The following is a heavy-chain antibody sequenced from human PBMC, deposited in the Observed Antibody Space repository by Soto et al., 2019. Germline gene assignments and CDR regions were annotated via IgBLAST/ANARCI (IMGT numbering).Heavy chain of an antibody. CDR1: GFTFSSYS. CDR2: IHFDGSTT. J-gene: IGHJ4*02. CDR3: ARDAYISGYYQFDY. V-gene: IGHV3-74*01. Sequence: HPGGSLRLSCAASGFTFSSYSMNRVRQVPGKGQVWVSRIHFDGSTTHYADSVKGRFTISRDNAKNTLSLQMNSLRAEDTAVYYCARDAYISGYYQFDYWGQGTLVTVSS. D-gene: IGHD6-19*01.